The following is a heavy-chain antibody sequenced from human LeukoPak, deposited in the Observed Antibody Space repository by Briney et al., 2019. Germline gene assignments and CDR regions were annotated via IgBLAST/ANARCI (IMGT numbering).Heavy chain of an antibody. J-gene: IGHJ6*02. CDR3: ARTGYCSSTSCYGYYYGMDV. D-gene: IGHD2-2*01. Sequence: GGSLRLSCAASGFTFSSYGMHWVRQAPGKGLEWVAVIWYDGSNKYYADSVKGRFTISRDNAKNSLYLQMNSLRAEDTAVYYCARTGYCSSTSCYGYYYGMDVWGQGTTVTVSS. V-gene: IGHV3-33*03. CDR2: IWYDGSNK. CDR1: GFTFSSYG.